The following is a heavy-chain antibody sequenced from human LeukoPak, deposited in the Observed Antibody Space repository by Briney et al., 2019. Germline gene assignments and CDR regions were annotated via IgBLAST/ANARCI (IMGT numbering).Heavy chain of an antibody. J-gene: IGHJ3*02. CDR3: ARGGEQDYGGNRDAFDI. V-gene: IGHV3-30-3*01. CDR1: GFTVSSNY. D-gene: IGHD4-23*01. CDR2: ISYDGSNK. Sequence: GGSLRLSCAASGFTVSSNYMSWDRQAPGKGLEWVAVISYDGSNKYYADSVKGRFTISRDNSKNTLYLQMNSLRAEDTAVYYCARGGEQDYGGNRDAFDIWGQGTMVTVSS.